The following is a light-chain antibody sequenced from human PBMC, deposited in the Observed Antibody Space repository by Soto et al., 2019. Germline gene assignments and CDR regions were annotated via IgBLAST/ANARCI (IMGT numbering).Light chain of an antibody. CDR3: QQYNNWLGT. CDR1: QDISRF. Sequence: MTQSPSAVSASVGDRVTITCRASQDISRFLAWYQQKPGQAPRLLIYGASTRATGIPARFSGSGSGTEFTLTISSLQSEDFAVYYCQQYNNWLGTFGQGTKVDIK. V-gene: IGKV3-15*01. J-gene: IGKJ1*01. CDR2: GAS.